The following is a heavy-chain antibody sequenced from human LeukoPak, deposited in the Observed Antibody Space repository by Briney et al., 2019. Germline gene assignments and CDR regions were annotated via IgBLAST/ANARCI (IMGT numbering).Heavy chain of an antibody. V-gene: IGHV1-8*01. D-gene: IGHD5-18*01. CDR1: GYTFTSYD. Sequence: ASVKVSCKASGYTFTSYDINWVRQATGQGLEWMGWMNPNSGNTGYAQKFQGRVTMTRNTSISTAYMELSSLRSEDTAVYYCARNTAMVRHDAFDIWGQGTMVTVSS. J-gene: IGHJ3*02. CDR2: MNPNSGNT. CDR3: ARNTAMVRHDAFDI.